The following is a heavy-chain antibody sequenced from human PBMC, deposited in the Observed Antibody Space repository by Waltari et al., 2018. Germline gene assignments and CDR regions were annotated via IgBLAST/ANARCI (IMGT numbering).Heavy chain of an antibody. Sequence: EVQLVESGGGLVQPGGSLKLSCAASGFTFSGSAMHWVRQASGKGLEWIGRIRSKPNNYATAYAASVEGRFTISRDDSKKMAYLQMNSLKPEDTAVYYCTTLEDFDYWGQGTLVTVSS. CDR1: GFTFSGSA. V-gene: IGHV3-73*01. CDR3: TTLEDFDY. CDR2: IRSKPNNYAT. J-gene: IGHJ4*02.